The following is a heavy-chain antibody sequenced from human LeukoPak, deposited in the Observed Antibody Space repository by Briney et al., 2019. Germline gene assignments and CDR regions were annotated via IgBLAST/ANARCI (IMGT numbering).Heavy chain of an antibody. Sequence: SVTVSCKPSVGSFSFYAINWVRPAPGQGLEWMGRTIPITGIANYAQKFQGRVTITADSSTSTAYMEVSSLRSEDTAVYYCARAVVVARGLMAYFDYWGQGTLVTVSS. D-gene: IGHD3-10*01. CDR2: TIPITGIA. CDR1: VGSFSFYA. J-gene: IGHJ4*02. CDR3: ARAVVVARGLMAYFDY. V-gene: IGHV1-69*04.